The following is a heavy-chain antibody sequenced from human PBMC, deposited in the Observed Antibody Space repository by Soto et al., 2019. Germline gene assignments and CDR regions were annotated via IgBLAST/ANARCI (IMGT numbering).Heavy chain of an antibody. V-gene: IGHV3-23*01. CDR1: GFTFSSYA. J-gene: IGHJ4*02. CDR3: AKSPAGYCSGGSCYSDY. D-gene: IGHD2-15*01. CDR2: ISGSGGST. Sequence: EVQLLESGGGLVQPGGSLRLSCAASGFTFSSYAMSWVRQAPGKGLEWVSAISGSGGSTYYADSVKGRFTISRDNSKNTLYLQMNSLSAEDTAVYYCAKSPAGYCSGGSCYSDYWGQGTLVTVSS.